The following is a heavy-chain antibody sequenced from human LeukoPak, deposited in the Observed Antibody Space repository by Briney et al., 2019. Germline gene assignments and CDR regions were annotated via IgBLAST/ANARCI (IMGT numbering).Heavy chain of an antibody. CDR2: MNPNSGNT. CDR1: GYTFTSYD. D-gene: IGHD2-8*02. J-gene: IGHJ4*02. CDR3: AREGFCTGSKCPAEY. Sequence: ASVKVSCKASGYTFTSYDINWVRQATGQGLEWMGWMNPNSGNTGYAQKFQGRVTMTRNTSISTAYMELKRPSSDDTAVYFCAREGFCTGSKCPAEYWGQGTLVTVSS. V-gene: IGHV1-8*01.